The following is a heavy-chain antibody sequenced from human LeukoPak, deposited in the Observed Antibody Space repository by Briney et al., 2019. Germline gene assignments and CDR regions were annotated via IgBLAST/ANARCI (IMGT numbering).Heavy chain of an antibody. CDR1: GYSISSGYY. Sequence: PSETLSLTCTVSGYSISSGYYWGWIRQPPGKGLEWIGSIYHSGSTNYNPSLKSRVTISVDTSKNQFSLKLSSVTAADTAVYYCARRPLVHRFGDPWGQGTLVTVSS. V-gene: IGHV4-38-2*02. CDR2: IYHSGST. J-gene: IGHJ5*02. D-gene: IGHD3-10*01. CDR3: ARRPLVHRFGDP.